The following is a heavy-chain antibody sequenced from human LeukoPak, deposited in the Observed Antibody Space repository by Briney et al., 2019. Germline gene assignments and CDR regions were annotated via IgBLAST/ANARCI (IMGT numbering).Heavy chain of an antibody. CDR1: GFTFSSCG. Sequence: GRSLRLSCAASGFTFSSCGMHWVRQAPGKGLEWVAVIWYDGSNKYYADSVKGRFTISRDNSKNTLYLQMNSLRAEDTAVYYCAKENTAAGYSGSYHYYYYYYMDVWGKGTTVTVSS. V-gene: IGHV3-33*06. CDR2: IWYDGSNK. D-gene: IGHD1-26*01. J-gene: IGHJ6*03. CDR3: AKENTAAGYSGSYHYYYYYYMDV.